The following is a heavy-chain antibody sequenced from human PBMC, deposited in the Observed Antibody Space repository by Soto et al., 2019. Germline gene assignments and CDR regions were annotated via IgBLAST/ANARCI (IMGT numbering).Heavy chain of an antibody. D-gene: IGHD4-17*01. J-gene: IGHJ6*02. CDR2: ISYDGSNK. Sequence: GGSLRLSCAASGFTFSSYGMHWVRQAPGKGLEWVAVISYDGSNKYYADSVKGRFTISRDNSKNTLYLRMNSLRAEDTAVYYCAKDQVDYGDYPIDYGMDVWGQGTTVTVSS. V-gene: IGHV3-30*18. CDR3: AKDQVDYGDYPIDYGMDV. CDR1: GFTFSSYG.